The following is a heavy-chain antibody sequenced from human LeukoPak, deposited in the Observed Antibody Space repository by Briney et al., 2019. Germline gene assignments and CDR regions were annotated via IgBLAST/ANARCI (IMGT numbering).Heavy chain of an antibody. D-gene: IGHD6-13*01. J-gene: IGHJ4*02. CDR1: GGSISSGGYY. Sequence: SETLSLTCTVSGGSISSGGYYWSWIRQHPGKGLEWIGYIYYSGSTYYNPSLKSRVTISVDRSKNQFSLKLSSVTAADTAVYYCARGSIAAALYDYWGQGTLVTVSS. CDR3: ARGSIAAALYDY. CDR2: IYYSGST. V-gene: IGHV4-31*03.